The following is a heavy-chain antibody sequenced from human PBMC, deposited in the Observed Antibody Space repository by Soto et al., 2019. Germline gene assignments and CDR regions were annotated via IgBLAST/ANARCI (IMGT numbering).Heavy chain of an antibody. J-gene: IGHJ4*02. D-gene: IGHD6-19*01. Sequence: SETLSLTCSVSGGSISGSYWSWIRQSPGKGLEWLGYVYYTGSTNYSPSLRSRVSISVDTSKNEFSLRVSSVTAADTAVYFCARSVAVPGAHIDYWGQGTQVTVSS. V-gene: IGHV4-59*01. CDR1: GGSISGSY. CDR3: ARSVAVPGAHIDY. CDR2: VYYTGST.